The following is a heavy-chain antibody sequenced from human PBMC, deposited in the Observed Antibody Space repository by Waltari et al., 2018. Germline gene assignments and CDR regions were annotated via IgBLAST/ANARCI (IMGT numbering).Heavy chain of an antibody. CDR3: AKGSNCSGGSCSTKYYYYYYYMDV. Sequence: EVQLVESGGGLVQPGGSLRLSCAASGFTFSSYAMSWVRQAPGKGLEWVSAISGSGGSTYYADSVKGRFTISRDNSKNTLYLQMNSLRAEDTAVYYCAKGSNCSGGSCSTKYYYYYYYMDVWGKGTTVTVSS. V-gene: IGHV3-23*04. CDR2: ISGSGGST. D-gene: IGHD2-15*01. J-gene: IGHJ6*03. CDR1: GFTFSSYA.